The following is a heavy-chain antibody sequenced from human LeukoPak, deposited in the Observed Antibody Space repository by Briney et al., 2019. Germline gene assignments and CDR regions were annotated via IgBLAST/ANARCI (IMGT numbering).Heavy chain of an antibody. Sequence: SETLSLTCTVSGGSISNSSYYWGWIRQSPGKGLEWIGSLYFGGSTYYNPSLKSRVTMSLDTSNTQFSLKLSSVTAADTAMYYCARVSGYDWESFYDYWGQGSLVTVSS. CDR1: GGSISNSSYY. V-gene: IGHV4-39*07. CDR2: LYFGGST. D-gene: IGHD5-12*01. CDR3: ARVSGYDWESFYDY. J-gene: IGHJ4*02.